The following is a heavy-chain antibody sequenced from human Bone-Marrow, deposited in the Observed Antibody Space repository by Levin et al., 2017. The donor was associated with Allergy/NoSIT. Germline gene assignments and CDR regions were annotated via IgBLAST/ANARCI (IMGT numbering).Heavy chain of an antibody. Sequence: QRGESLKISCVVSGFTVSNNYMSWVRQAPGKGLEWVSVMYSGGSTYYADSVKGRFTISRDNSKNTVYLQMNSLRAGDTAVYYCARLDFHRSAYYWGQGALVTVSS. CDR2: MYSGGST. CDR3: ARLDFHRSAYY. J-gene: IGHJ4*02. V-gene: IGHV3-66*04. D-gene: IGHD2-15*01. CDR1: GFTVSNNY.